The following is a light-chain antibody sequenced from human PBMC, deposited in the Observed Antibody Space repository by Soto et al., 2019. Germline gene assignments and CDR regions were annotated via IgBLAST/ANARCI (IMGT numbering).Light chain of an antibody. Sequence: VLTQSPATLSLSPGDRATLSCRASRHVYINALGWYQQKPGRTPTLLIYGASTRATDIPDRFSATGSGTDFSLTISSLEPGDFALYYCQQHINWPLTFGGGTKV. CDR3: QQHINWPLT. CDR1: RHVYINA. V-gene: IGKV3D-20*02. J-gene: IGKJ4*01. CDR2: GAS.